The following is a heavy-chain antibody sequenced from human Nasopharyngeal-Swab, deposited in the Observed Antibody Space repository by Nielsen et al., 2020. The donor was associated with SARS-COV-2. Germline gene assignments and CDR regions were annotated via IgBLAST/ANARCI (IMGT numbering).Heavy chain of an antibody. J-gene: IGHJ6*03. CDR1: GASVSDYY. V-gene: IGHV4-59*02. CDR3: ARYHYLDV. Sequence: SETLSLTCTVSGASVSDYYWSWVRQPPGKGLEWLGSFYSTETPDYNPSLNSRVVMSIDTSKNQLSLRLTSVTAADPAVYYCARYHYLDVWGKGTTVTVSS. CDR2: FYSTETP.